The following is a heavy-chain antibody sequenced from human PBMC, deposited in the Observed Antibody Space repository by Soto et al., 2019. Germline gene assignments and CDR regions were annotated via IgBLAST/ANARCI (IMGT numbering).Heavy chain of an antibody. V-gene: IGHV4-34*01. CDR2: INHSGST. J-gene: IGHJ4*02. D-gene: IGHD3-16*01. Sequence: SETLSLTCAVYGGSFSGYYWSWIRQPPGKGLEWIGEINHSGSTNYNPSLKSRVTISVDTSKNQFSLKLSSVTAADTAVYYCARGIMGSYSPFDYWGQGTLVTVSS. CDR1: GGSFSGYY. CDR3: ARGIMGSYSPFDY.